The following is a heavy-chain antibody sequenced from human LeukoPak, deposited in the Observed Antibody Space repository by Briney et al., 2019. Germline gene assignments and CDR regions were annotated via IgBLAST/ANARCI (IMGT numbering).Heavy chain of an antibody. CDR3: VRAMGRRMTAIGY. CDR2: IWYDGSNK. CDR1: GFTFSSYG. V-gene: IGHV3-33*01. Sequence: GRSLRLSCAASGFTFSSYGMHWVRQAPGKGLEWVAVIWYDGSNKYYADSVKGRFTISRDNSKNTLYLQMNSLRAEDTAVYYCVRAMGRRMTAIGYWGQGTLVTVSS. D-gene: IGHD2-21*02. J-gene: IGHJ4*02.